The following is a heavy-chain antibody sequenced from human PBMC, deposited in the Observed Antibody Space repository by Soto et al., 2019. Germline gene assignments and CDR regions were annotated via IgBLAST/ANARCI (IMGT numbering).Heavy chain of an antibody. CDR2: ISYDGSNK. CDR1: GCTFRSYG. V-gene: IGHV3-30*18. Sequence: LRLSCAASGCTFRSYGMHWVRQAPGKGLEWVAVISYDGSNKYYADSVKGRFTISRDNSKNTLYLQMNSLRAEDTAVYYCAKDYDFWSGYRASHYYGMDVWGQGTTVTVS. J-gene: IGHJ6*02. CDR3: AKDYDFWSGYRASHYYGMDV. D-gene: IGHD3-3*01.